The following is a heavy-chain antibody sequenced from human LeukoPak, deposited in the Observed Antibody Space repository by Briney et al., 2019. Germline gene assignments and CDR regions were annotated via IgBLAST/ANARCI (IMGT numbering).Heavy chain of an antibody. V-gene: IGHV3-23*01. J-gene: IGHJ4*02. CDR1: GFTFSSYA. D-gene: IGHD2-2*01. CDR3: AKVGVGYCSSTSCYGHDY. CDR2: ISGSGGST. Sequence: PGGSLRLSCAASGFTFSSYAMSWVRQAPGKGLEWVSAISGSGGSTYYADSVKGRFTISRDNSKNTLYLQMNSLRAEDSAVYYCAKVGVGYCSSTSCYGHDYWGQGTLVTVSS.